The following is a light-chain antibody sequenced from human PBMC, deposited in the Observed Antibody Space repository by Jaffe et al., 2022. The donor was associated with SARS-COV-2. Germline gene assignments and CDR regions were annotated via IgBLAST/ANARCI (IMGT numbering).Light chain of an antibody. J-gene: IGKJ2*01. Sequence: EIVLTQSPGALSLSPGEGATLSCRASQSVGSRFLAWYQQKPGQAPRLLVYGASSRATGIPDRFSGSGSGTDFTLTISRLEPEDSAVYYCQQYGSSPPYTFGQGTKLEIK. CDR1: QSVGSRF. V-gene: IGKV3-20*01. CDR2: GAS. CDR3: QQYGSSPPYT.